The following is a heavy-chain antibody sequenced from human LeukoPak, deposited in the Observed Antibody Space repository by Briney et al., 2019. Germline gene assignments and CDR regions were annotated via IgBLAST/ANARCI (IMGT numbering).Heavy chain of an antibody. J-gene: IGHJ4*02. Sequence: ASVKVSCKASGYTFTGYYMHWVRQAPGQGLEWMGWINPNSGGTNYAQKFQGRVTMTRDTSISTAYMELSRLRSDDTAVYYCAXXXXXXXXXXXXSGYYIYFDYWGQGTLVTVSS. D-gene: IGHD3-3*01. CDR1: GYTFTGYY. CDR2: INPNSGGT. CDR3: AXXXXXXXXXXXXSGYYIYFDY. V-gene: IGHV1-2*02.